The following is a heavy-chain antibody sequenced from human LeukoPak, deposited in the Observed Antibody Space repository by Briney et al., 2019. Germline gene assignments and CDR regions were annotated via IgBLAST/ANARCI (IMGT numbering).Heavy chain of an antibody. Sequence: GGSLRLSCAASGFTFSSYSMKWVRQAPGKGLEWVSSISSSSSYIYYADSVKGRFTISRDNAKNSLYLQMNSLRAEDTAVYYCAKLGAAAGKYGSAFDIWGQGTMVTVSS. V-gene: IGHV3-21*01. D-gene: IGHD6-13*01. CDR2: ISSSSSYI. J-gene: IGHJ3*02. CDR3: AKLGAAAGKYGSAFDI. CDR1: GFTFSSYS.